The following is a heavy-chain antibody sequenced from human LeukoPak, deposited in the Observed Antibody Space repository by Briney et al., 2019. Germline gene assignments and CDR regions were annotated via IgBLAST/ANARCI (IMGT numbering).Heavy chain of an antibody. J-gene: IGHJ4*02. CDR1: GYSFTSYW. V-gene: IGHV5-51*01. D-gene: IGHD2-2*01. CDR3: ARHLGYCSSTSCYFDY. Sequence: GESLKISCKGSGYSFTSYWIGWVRQMPGKGLEWMGIIYPGDSDTRYSSSFQGQVTISADKSISTAYLQWSSLKASDTAMYYCARHLGYCSSTSCYFDYWGQGTLVTVSS. CDR2: IYPGDSDT.